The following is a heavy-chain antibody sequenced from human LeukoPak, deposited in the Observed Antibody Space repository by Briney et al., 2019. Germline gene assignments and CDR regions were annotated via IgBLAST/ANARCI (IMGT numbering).Heavy chain of an antibody. CDR1: GYTFTGYY. CDR2: INPNSGGT. J-gene: IGHJ4*02. CDR3: ARDGGGLNDIHADY. D-gene: IGHD3-9*01. V-gene: IGHV1-2*02. Sequence: ASVKVSCKASGYTFTGYYMHWERQAPGQGLEWMGWINPNSGGTNYAQKFQDRVTMTRDTSISTAYMELSRLRSDDTAVYYCARDGGGLNDIHADYWGQGTLVTVSS.